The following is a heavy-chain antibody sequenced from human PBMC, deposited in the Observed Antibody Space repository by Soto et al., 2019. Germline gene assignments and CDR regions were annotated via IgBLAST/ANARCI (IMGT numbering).Heavy chain of an antibody. CDR2: INHSGST. Sequence: SETLSLTCAVYGGSFSGYYWSWIRQPPGKGLEWIGEINHSGSTNYNPSLKSRVTISVDTSKNQFSLKLSSVTAADTAVYYCARTLYYYDSSGYYFDYYYGMDVWGQGTRVTFSS. CDR3: ARTLYYYDSSGYYFDYYYGMDV. J-gene: IGHJ6*02. V-gene: IGHV4-34*01. D-gene: IGHD3-22*01. CDR1: GGSFSGYY.